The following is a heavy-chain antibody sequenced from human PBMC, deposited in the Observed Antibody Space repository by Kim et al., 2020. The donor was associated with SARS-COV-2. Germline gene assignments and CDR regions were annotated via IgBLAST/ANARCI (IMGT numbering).Heavy chain of an antibody. CDR3: AKDHESSGWHTFDY. V-gene: IGHV3-23*01. J-gene: IGHJ4*02. D-gene: IGHD3-22*01. Sequence: YADCMEGRFTVSRDNARNTLYLQMDRRRAKDTDLYYCAKDHESSGWHTFDYWGQGTQVTVSS.